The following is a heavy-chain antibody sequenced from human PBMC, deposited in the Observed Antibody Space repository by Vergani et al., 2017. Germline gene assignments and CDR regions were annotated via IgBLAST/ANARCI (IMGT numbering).Heavy chain of an antibody. CDR2: IYNSGNG. D-gene: IGHD3-16*01. CDR1: GDSIISRSYY. J-gene: IGHJ2*01. V-gene: IGHV4-39*01. CDR3: ASGKYYSDSTSHFRGRYFDV. Sequence: QVQLQESGPGLVKPSETLSLTCVVSGDSIISRSYYWGWIRQPPGKGLEWIGSIYNSGNGDSSSSLKSRVTISADTSKNQFSLRLTSVTAADTAVYYCASGKYYSDSTSHFRGRYFDVWGRGTLVTVPS.